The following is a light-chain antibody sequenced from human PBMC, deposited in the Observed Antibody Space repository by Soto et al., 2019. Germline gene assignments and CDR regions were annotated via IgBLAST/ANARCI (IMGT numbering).Light chain of an antibody. CDR1: SSDVGGYNY. Sequence: QSAVTQPPSASGSPGQSVTISCTGTSSDVGGYNYVSWYQQYPGRAPKLMIYEVTKRPSGVPDRFSGSKSSNTASLTVSGLQAEDEADYYCSSYAASNNFYFVFGGGTKLTVL. CDR2: EVT. V-gene: IGLV2-8*01. CDR3: SSYAASNNFYFV. J-gene: IGLJ3*02.